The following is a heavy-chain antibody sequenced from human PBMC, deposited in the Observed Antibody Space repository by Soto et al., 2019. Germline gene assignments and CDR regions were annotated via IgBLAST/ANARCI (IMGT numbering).Heavy chain of an antibody. CDR3: ARDGRDGYNFGAFDI. V-gene: IGHV4-59*01. CDR1: GGSISSYY. CDR2: IYYSGST. Sequence: SETLSLTCTVSGGSISSYYWSWIRQPPGKGLEWIGYIYYSGSTNYNPSLKSRVTISVDTSKNQFSLKLSSVTAADTAVYYCARDGRDGYNFGAFDIWGQGTMVTVSS. D-gene: IGHD5-12*01. J-gene: IGHJ3*02.